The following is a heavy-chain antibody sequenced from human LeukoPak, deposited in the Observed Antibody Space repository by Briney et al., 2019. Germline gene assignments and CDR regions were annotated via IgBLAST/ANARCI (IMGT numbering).Heavy chain of an antibody. CDR3: ARAGGHSSSWYTHYGMDV. Sequence: SETLSLTCAVYGWSFSGYYWSRIRQPPGQGLKWTGEINHSGSTNYNPSLKSRVTISVDTSKNQFSLKLSSVTAADTAVYYCARAGGHSSSWYTHYGMDVWGKGTTVTVSS. CDR2: INHSGST. V-gene: IGHV4-34*01. CDR1: GWSFSGYY. D-gene: IGHD6-13*01. J-gene: IGHJ6*04.